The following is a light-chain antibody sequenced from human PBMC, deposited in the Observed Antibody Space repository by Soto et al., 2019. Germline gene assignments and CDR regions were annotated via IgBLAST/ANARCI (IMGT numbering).Light chain of an antibody. CDR2: DNN. CDR3: GTWDSCLRANWV. J-gene: IGLJ3*02. Sequence: QSVLTQPPSVSAAPGQRVTISCSGSTSNIGNNFVSWYQQLPGTAPKLLIYDNNKRPSGIPGRFSGSKSGTSATLGITGLQPGDEADYFCGTWDSCLRANWVFGGGTKLTVL. CDR1: TSNIGNNF. V-gene: IGLV1-51*01.